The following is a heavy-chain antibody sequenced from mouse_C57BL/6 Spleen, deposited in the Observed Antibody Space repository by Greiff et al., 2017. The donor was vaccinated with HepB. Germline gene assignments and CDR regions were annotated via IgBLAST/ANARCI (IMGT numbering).Heavy chain of an antibody. V-gene: IGHV1-50*01. CDR3: ARGGPLYFDY. J-gene: IGHJ2*01. CDR2: IDPSDSYT. Sequence: VQLQQPGAELVKPGASVKLSCKASGYTFTSYWMQWVKQRPGQGLEWIGEIDPSDSYTNYNQKFKGKATLTVDTSSSTAYMQLSSLTSEDSAVYYCARGGPLYFDYWGQGTTLTVSS. D-gene: IGHD1-1*02. CDR1: GYTFTSYW.